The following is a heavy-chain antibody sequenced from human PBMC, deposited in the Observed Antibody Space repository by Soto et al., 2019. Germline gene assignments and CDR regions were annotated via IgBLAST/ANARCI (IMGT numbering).Heavy chain of an antibody. D-gene: IGHD6-19*01. CDR1: GATFNFYA. Sequence: ASVKVSCKSSGATFNFYAISWVRQAPGEGLEWMGGVVPHSGTATYARKFQGRLAVTADESSSTAYMDLSSLTSEDTAIYYCARHPGQWLYYFDYWGQGTLVTVSS. CDR3: ARHPGQWLYYFDY. V-gene: IGHV1-69*13. CDR2: VVPHSGTA. J-gene: IGHJ4*01.